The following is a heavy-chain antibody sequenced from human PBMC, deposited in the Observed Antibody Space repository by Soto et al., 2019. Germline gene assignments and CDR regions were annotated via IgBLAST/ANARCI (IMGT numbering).Heavy chain of an antibody. V-gene: IGHV3-30*04. CDR1: AFTFRSYT. Sequence: QVQLVESGGGVVQPGRSLRLSCAASAFTFRSYTMHWVRQAPGKGLEWVETISDDGSKTNYADSVRGRFTISRDNSKSTLFLQMDSLRPEDTAVYSCARDRDSSYFPSPYYFDSWGQGTLVTVSS. J-gene: IGHJ4*02. CDR2: ISDDGSKT. D-gene: IGHD4-4*01. CDR3: ARDRDSSYFPSPYYFDS.